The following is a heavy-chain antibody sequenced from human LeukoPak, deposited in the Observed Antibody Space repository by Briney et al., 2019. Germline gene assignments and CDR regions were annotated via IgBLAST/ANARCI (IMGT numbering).Heavy chain of an antibody. CDR1: GFTFSSYW. Sequence: PGGSLRLTCAASGFTFSSYWMHWVRQAPGKGLVWVSRINSDGSSTSYADSVKGRFTISRDNAKNTLYLQMNSLRAEDTAVYYCARVPYGGNYYFDRWGQGTLVTVSS. D-gene: IGHD4-23*01. J-gene: IGHJ4*02. CDR2: INSDGSST. CDR3: ARVPYGGNYYFDR. V-gene: IGHV3-74*01.